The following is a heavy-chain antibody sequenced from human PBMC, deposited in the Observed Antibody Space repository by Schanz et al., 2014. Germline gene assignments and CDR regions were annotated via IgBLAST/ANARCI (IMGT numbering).Heavy chain of an antibody. CDR1: GFTISSYS. CDR2: IKQDGSEK. D-gene: IGHD3-10*01. CDR3: ASGVHVSSLQKGLQF. V-gene: IGHV3-7*02. Sequence: EVHLVESGGGLVKRGGSLRLSCAASGFTISSYSMNWVRQAPGKGLEWVANIKQDGSEKYYVDAVKGRFTISRDNAKNSVSLQMRRLRVEDTAVYYCASGVHVSSLQKGLQFWGRGTLXIVSS. J-gene: IGHJ1*01.